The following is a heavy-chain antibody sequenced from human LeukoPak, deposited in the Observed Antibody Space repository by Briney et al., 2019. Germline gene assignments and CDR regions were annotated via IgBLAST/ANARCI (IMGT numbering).Heavy chain of an antibody. CDR2: INPNSGGT. CDR3: AREYCSSTSCYYYDMDV. D-gene: IGHD2-2*01. Sequence: GASVKVSCKASGYTFTDFGISWVRQAPGQGLEWMGRINPNSGGTNYAQKFQDRVTMTRDTSISTAYMEVSRLRSDDTAVYYCAREYCSSTSCYYYDMDVWGQGTTVTVSS. V-gene: IGHV1-2*06. J-gene: IGHJ6*02. CDR1: GYTFTDFG.